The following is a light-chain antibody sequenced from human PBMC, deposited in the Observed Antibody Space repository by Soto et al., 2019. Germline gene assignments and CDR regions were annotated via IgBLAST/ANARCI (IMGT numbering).Light chain of an antibody. Sequence: EFVLTQSPGTLSLSPGERATLSCRASEYVPSNFLAWYQQRPGQAPRLLISGASIRYTGIPDRFSGSGYGTDLTLSISSLEPEDFAMYYCQLYGSSPPTPFGHGTSLEIK. CDR3: QLYGSSPPTP. CDR1: EYVPSNF. CDR2: GAS. V-gene: IGKV3-20*01. J-gene: IGKJ5*01.